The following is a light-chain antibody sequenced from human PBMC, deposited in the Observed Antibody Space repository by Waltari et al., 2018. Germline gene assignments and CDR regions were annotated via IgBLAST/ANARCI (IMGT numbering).Light chain of an antibody. CDR3: QSYDTSLSVV. Sequence: QSVLTQPPSVSGAPGQRVTISCTGSGSNIGAGYDVPWYQQLPRAAPKLLIYGCSSRPLGVPDRFFGSTSGTSASLAIIGLQAEDEADYYCQSYDTSLSVVFGGGTKLTVL. CDR2: GCS. CDR1: GSNIGAGYD. J-gene: IGLJ3*02. V-gene: IGLV1-40*01.